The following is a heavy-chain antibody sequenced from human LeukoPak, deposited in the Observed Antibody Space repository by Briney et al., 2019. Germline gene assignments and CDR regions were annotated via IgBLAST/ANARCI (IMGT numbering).Heavy chain of an antibody. J-gene: IGHJ4*02. Sequence: ASVKVSCKASGYTFTSYGISWVRQAPGQGLEWMGWINPNSGGTNYAQKFQGMVTMTRDTSISTAYMELSRLRSDDTAVYYCARTGYSSGWYLDYWGQGTLVTVSS. CDR1: GYTFTSYG. D-gene: IGHD6-19*01. V-gene: IGHV1-2*02. CDR3: ARTGYSSGWYLDY. CDR2: INPNSGGT.